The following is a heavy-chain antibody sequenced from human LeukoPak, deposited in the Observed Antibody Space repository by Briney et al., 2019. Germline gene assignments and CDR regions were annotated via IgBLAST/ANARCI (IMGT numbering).Heavy chain of an antibody. V-gene: IGHV4-34*01. CDR3: ARGDYGDYENWFDP. Sequence: SETLSLTCAVYGGSFSGYYWSWIRQPPGKGLEWIGEINHRGSTNHNPSLKSRVTISVDTSKNQFSLKLSSVTAADTAVYYCARGDYGDYENWFDPWGQGTLVTVSS. CDR1: GGSFSGYY. CDR2: INHRGST. J-gene: IGHJ5*02. D-gene: IGHD4-17*01.